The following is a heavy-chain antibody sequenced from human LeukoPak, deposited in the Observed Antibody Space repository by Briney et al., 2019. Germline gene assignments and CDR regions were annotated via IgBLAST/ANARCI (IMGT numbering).Heavy chain of an antibody. CDR3: ARGADGVSSNSRGWFDP. V-gene: IGHV3-21*01. CDR2: ISTSSSYI. Sequence: GGSLRLSCAASGFMFYNYWMNWVRPAPGKGLEWVSSISTSSSYIYYADSVRGRFTISRDNAKNSLYLQMNSLRAEDTAVYSCARGADGVSSNSRGWFDPWGQGTLVTVSS. CDR1: GFMFYNYW. D-gene: IGHD2-15*01. J-gene: IGHJ5*02.